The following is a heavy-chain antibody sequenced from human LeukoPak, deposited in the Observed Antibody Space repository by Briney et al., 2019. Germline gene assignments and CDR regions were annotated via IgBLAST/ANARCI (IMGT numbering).Heavy chain of an antibody. Sequence: ASVKVSCKASGYTFTGYYMHWVRQAPGQGLEWMGWINPNSGGTNYAQKFQGRVTMTRDTSISTAYMELSRLRSDDTAVYYCAREGGIQLWFKHFDYWGQGTLVTVSS. V-gene: IGHV1-2*02. CDR2: INPNSGGT. CDR1: GYTFTGYY. D-gene: IGHD5-18*01. J-gene: IGHJ4*02. CDR3: AREGGIQLWFKHFDY.